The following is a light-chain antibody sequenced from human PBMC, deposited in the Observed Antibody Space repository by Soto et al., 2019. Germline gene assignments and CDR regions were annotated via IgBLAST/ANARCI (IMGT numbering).Light chain of an antibody. J-gene: IGKJ2*01. CDR2: AAS. V-gene: IGKV1-39*01. CDR3: QQSYSSPRT. CDR1: QSIISY. Sequence: DIQMTQSPSSLSASVGDRVTITCQSSQSIISYLKWYQQKAGKAPQLLIYAASSLQSGVPARFSGSGSGTDFILSISSLQPEDSAIYYCQQSYSSPRTFGQGPKLEI.